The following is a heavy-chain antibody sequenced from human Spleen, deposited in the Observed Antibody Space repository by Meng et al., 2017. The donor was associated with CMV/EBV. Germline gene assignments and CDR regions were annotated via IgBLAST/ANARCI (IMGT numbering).Heavy chain of an antibody. D-gene: IGHD2-2*02. CDR3: ARALEIVVVPAAIFIWSDYGMDV. J-gene: IGHJ6*02. Sequence: ASVKVSCKASGYTFTGYYMHWVRQAPGQGLEWMGWINPNSGGTNYAQKFQGRVTMTRDTSISTAYMELSRLRSDDTAVYYCARALEIVVVPAAIFIWSDYGMDVWGQGNPGHRLL. CDR2: INPNSGGT. CDR1: GYTFTGYY. V-gene: IGHV1-2*02.